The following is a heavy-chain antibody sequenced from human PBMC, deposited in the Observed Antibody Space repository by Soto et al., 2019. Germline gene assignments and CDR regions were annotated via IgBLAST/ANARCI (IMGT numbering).Heavy chain of an antibody. CDR3: AKDRYCGGDCYPRYFQH. CDR2: ISGSGDGT. CDR1: GFTFSNYA. J-gene: IGHJ1*01. D-gene: IGHD2-21*02. Sequence: PGGSLRLSCAASGFTFSNYAMSCVRQAPGKGLEWVSAISGSGDGTDYGDSLKGQFTISRDNSKNTVYRQLHSLRGADTAVYYCAKDRYCGGDCYPRYFQHWGQGTLVTLSS. V-gene: IGHV3-23*01.